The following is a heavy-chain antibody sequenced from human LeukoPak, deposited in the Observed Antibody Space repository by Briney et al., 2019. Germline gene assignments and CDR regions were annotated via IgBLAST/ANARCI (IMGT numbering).Heavy chain of an antibody. D-gene: IGHD6-19*01. CDR3: ARANKLKPYSSGFDY. V-gene: IGHV4-61*01. J-gene: IGHJ4*02. Sequence: SETLSLTCTVSGGSVSSGSYYWSWIRQPPGKGLEWIGYIYYSGSTNYNPSLKSRVTISVDTSKNQFSLKLSSVTAAGTAVYYCARANKLKPYSSGFDYWGQGTLVTVSS. CDR2: IYYSGST. CDR1: GGSVSSGSYY.